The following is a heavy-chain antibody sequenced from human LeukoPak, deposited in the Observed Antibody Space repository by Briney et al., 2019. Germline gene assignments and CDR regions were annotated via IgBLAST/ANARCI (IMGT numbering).Heavy chain of an antibody. CDR2: IYSGGST. J-gene: IGHJ4*02. CDR1: GFTVSSNY. Sequence: QSGGSLRLSCAASGFTVSSNYMSWVRQAPGKGLEWVSVIYSGGSTYYADSVKGRFTIYRDNSKNTLYLQMNSLRAEDTAVYYYAGTHFDFWSGFYSFDYWGQGTLVTVSP. V-gene: IGHV3-53*01. D-gene: IGHD3-3*01. CDR3: AGTHFDFWSGFYSFDY.